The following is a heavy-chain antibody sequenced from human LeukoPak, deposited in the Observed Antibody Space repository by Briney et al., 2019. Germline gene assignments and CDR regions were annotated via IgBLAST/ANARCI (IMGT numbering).Heavy chain of an antibody. V-gene: IGHV4-59*12. J-gene: IGHJ3*02. CDR2: IYYSGST. Sequence: SETLSLTCTVSGGSISSYYWSWIRQPPGKGLEWIGYIYYSGSTNYNPSLKSRVTISVDTSKNQFSLKLSSVTAADTAVYYCARDSSSAGSDAFDIWGQGTMVTVSS. CDR1: GGSISSYY. CDR3: ARDSSSAGSDAFDI. D-gene: IGHD6-6*01.